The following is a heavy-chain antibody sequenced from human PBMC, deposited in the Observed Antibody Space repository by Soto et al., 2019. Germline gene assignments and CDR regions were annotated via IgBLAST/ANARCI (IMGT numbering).Heavy chain of an antibody. J-gene: IGHJ4*02. CDR1: GFAFSVYY. CDR2: ISESGSDI. D-gene: IGHD6-19*01. CDR3: ARDKIAVADY. V-gene: IGHV3-11*04. Sequence: PGGSLRLSCAASGFAFSVYYMTWIRQAPGKGLEWVTYISESGSDISYADSVKGRFTISRDNSKNTLYLQMNSLRAEDTAVYYCARDKIAVADYWGQGTLVTVSS.